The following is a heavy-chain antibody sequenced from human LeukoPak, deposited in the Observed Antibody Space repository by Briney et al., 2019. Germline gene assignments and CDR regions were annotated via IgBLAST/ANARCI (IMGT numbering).Heavy chain of an antibody. J-gene: IGHJ4*02. CDR3: ARGLSFFYDSSGYYLTPIYYFDY. Sequence: PSETLSLTCAVYGGSFSGYYWSWIRQPPGKGLEWIGEINHSGSTNYNPSLKSRVTISVDTSKNQFSLKLSSVTAVDTAVYYCARGLSFFYDSSGYYLTPIYYFDYWGQGTLVTVSS. V-gene: IGHV4-34*01. D-gene: IGHD3-22*01. CDR1: GGSFSGYY. CDR2: INHSGST.